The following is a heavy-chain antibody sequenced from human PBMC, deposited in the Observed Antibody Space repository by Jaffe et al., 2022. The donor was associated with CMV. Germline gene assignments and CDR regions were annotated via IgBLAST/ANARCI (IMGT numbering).Heavy chain of an antibody. CDR3: ARVGITIFGVVMDV. CDR2: INHSGST. D-gene: IGHD3-3*01. V-gene: IGHV4-34*01. CDR1: GGSFSGYY. Sequence: QVQLQQWGAGLLKPSETLSLTCAVYGGSFSGYYWSWIRQPPGKGLEWIGEINHSGSTNYNPSLKSRVTISVDTSKNQFSLKLSSVTAADTAVYYCARVGITIFGVVMDVWGQGTTVTVSS. J-gene: IGHJ6*02.